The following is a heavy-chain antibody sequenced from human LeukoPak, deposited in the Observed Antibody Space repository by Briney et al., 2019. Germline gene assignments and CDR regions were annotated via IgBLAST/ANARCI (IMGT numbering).Heavy chain of an antibody. Sequence: ASVKVSCKASGYTFTGCYMHWVRQAPGQGLEWMGWINPNSGGTNYAQKFQGRVTMTRDTSISTAYMELSRLRSDDTAVYYCARVTGSYNWFDPWGQGTLVTVSS. CDR3: ARVTGSYNWFDP. J-gene: IGHJ5*02. V-gene: IGHV1-2*02. CDR2: INPNSGGT. D-gene: IGHD3-10*01. CDR1: GYTFTGCY.